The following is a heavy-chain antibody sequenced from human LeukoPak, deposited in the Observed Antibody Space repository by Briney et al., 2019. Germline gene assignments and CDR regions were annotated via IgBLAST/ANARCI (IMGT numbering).Heavy chain of an antibody. J-gene: IGHJ4*02. CDR2: FYDSGNT. V-gene: IGHV4-59*08. CDR1: GGSISSYY. CDR3: ARVSGTYFDY. D-gene: IGHD1-26*01. Sequence: SETLSLTCTVSGGSISSYYWSWIRQPPGKGLEWIGYFYDSGNTNYNPSLKGRVTISAETSKNQVSLRLTSLTAADTAVYYCARVSGTYFDYWGLGILVTVSS.